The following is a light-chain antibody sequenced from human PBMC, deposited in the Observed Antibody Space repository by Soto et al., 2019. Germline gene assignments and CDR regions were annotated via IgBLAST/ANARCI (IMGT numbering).Light chain of an antibody. Sequence: DIQMTQSPSTLSASVGDRLTITCRASQSISSWLAWYQQKPGKAPKLLIYDASSLESGVPSRFSGSGSGTEFTLTISSLQPDDFATYYCHQYNSYSPWTFGQGTKVEIK. CDR3: HQYNSYSPWT. V-gene: IGKV1-5*01. CDR2: DAS. CDR1: QSISSW. J-gene: IGKJ1*01.